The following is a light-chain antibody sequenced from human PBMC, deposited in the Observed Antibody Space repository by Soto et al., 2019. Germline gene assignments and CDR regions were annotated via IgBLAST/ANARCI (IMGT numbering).Light chain of an antibody. CDR1: RSNIGAGYD. CDR2: ANT. J-gene: IGLJ1*01. V-gene: IGLV1-40*01. Sequence: QSVLTQPPSVSGAQGQRVTISCTGSRSNIGAGYDVNWYQQLPGTAPKLLIYANTNRPSGVPDRFSASKSGTSASLAITGLQAEDEADYSCLFYDNSLSGFVFGTGTKVTVL. CDR3: LFYDNSLSGFV.